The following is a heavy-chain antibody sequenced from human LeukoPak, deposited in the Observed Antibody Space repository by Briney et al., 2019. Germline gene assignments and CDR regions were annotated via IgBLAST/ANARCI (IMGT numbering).Heavy chain of an antibody. V-gene: IGHV4-4*07. J-gene: IGHJ4*02. CDR3: ARDSRYHDFWSGYADY. CDR1: GGSITFYY. Sequence: PSETLSLTCTVSGGSITFYYWTWIRQSAGKGLEWIGRVYAGGNTNYNPSLKSRTTLSIDTSKNEFSLMLTSVTAADTAIYYCARDSRYHDFWSGYADYWGQGILVTVSS. CDR2: VYAGGNT. D-gene: IGHD3-3*01.